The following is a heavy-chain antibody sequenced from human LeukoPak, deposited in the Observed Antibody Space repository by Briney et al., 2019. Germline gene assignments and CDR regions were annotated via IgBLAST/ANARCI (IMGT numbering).Heavy chain of an antibody. CDR3: ARVLGDY. V-gene: IGHV3-21*01. J-gene: IGHJ4*02. CDR1: RFTFSSHA. CDR2: ISSSSSYI. Sequence: GGSLRLSCAASRFTFSSHAVSWVGQAPGKGLEWVSSISSSSSYIYYADSVKGRFTISRDNAKNSLYLQMNSLRAEDTAVYYCARVLGDYWGQGTLVTVSS. D-gene: IGHD2/OR15-2a*01.